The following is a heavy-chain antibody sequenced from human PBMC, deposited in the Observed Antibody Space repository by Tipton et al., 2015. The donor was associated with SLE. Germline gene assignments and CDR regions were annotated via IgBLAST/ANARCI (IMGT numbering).Heavy chain of an antibody. CDR2: IYSSGDR. V-gene: IGHV4-4*07. D-gene: IGHD4-17*01. CDR3: ARGSDGEYVRYFDV. Sequence: TLSLTCTVSGGSISFDYWSWLLQSAGRGLEWIGRIYSSGDRDYNPSLRSRVTMSIDASQNRVSLWLKSVSAADMAVYYCARGSDGEYVRYFDVWGPGTLVTVSS. CDR1: GGSISFDY. J-gene: IGHJ2*01.